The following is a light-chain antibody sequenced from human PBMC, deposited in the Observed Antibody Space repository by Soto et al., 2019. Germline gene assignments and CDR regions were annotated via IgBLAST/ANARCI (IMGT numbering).Light chain of an antibody. CDR2: DVS. CDR3: CSYAGRYTLV. V-gene: IGLV2-11*01. CDR1: SSDVGGYNY. J-gene: IGLJ3*02. Sequence: QSALTQPRSVSGSPGQSVTISCTGTSSDVGGYNYASWYQQHPGKAPKLMIYDVSRRPSGVPDRFSGSKSGNTASLTISGLQAEAEADYYYCSYAGRYTLVFGGVTKLTVL.